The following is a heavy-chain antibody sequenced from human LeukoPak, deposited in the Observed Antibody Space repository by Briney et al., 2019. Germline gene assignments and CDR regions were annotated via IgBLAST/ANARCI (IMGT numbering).Heavy chain of an antibody. V-gene: IGHV4-34*01. CDR1: GGSFSGYY. J-gene: IGHJ5*02. CDR3: ARTEYCSSTSCYSDWFDP. Sequence: PSETLSLTCAVYGGSFSGYYWSWIRQPPGKGLGWIGEINHSGSTNYNPSLKSRVTISVDTSKNQFSLKLSSVTAADTAVYYCARTEYCSSTSCYSDWFDPWGQGTLVTVSS. CDR2: INHSGST. D-gene: IGHD2-2*01.